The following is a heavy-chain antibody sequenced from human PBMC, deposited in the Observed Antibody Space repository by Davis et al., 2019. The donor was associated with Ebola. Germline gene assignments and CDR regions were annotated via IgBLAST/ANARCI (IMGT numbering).Heavy chain of an antibody. D-gene: IGHD2-21*01. CDR2: IYYSGST. Sequence: SETLSLTCAVYGGSFSGYYWSWIRQPPGKGLEWIGYIYYSGSTNYNPSLKSRVTISVDTSKNQFSLKLSSVTAADTAVYYCARGYCGGDCLYYYYGMDVWGQGTTVTVSS. CDR1: GGSFSGYY. V-gene: IGHV4-59*01. J-gene: IGHJ6*02. CDR3: ARGYCGGDCLYYYYGMDV.